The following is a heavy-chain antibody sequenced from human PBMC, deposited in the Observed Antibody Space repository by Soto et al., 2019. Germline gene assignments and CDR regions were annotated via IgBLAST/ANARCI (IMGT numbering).Heavy chain of an antibody. CDR1: GFPFNNAW. V-gene: IGHV3-15*07. Sequence: PGGSLRLSCAASGFPFNNAWINWVRQVPGKGLEWVDRVKSKADGGSGDYAAPVKGRFVVSRDDSKDIVYLQMNSLKIEDTGVYYCTTDSRTTLPEIRFDYWGHGTQVTVSS. J-gene: IGHJ4*01. D-gene: IGHD2-15*01. CDR2: VKSKADGGSG. CDR3: TTDSRTTLPEIRFDY.